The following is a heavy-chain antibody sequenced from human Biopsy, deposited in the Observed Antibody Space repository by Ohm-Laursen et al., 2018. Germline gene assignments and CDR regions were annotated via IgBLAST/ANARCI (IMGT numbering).Heavy chain of an antibody. CDR3: ARELGNGMDV. CDR2: ITNTGRTV. CDR1: GFPFSDYY. J-gene: IGHJ6*02. V-gene: IGHV3-11*01. Sequence: LSCAASGFPFSDYYMNWIRQAPGKGLEWVSFITNTGRTVYADSVKGRFTISRDNADNSLHLQMKSLRAGDTAVYYCARELGNGMDVWGQGTPVTVSS.